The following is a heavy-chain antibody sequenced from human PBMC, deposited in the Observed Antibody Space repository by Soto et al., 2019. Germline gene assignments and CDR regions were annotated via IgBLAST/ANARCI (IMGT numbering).Heavy chain of an antibody. J-gene: IGHJ3*02. CDR1: GGTFSSYA. CDR2: IIPIFGTA. CDR3: ASRLGRGGAFDI. D-gene: IGHD3-16*01. V-gene: IGHV1-69*06. Sequence: QVRLVQSGAEVKKPGSSVKVSCKASGGTFSSYAISWVRQAPGQGVEWMGGIIPIFGTANYAQKFQGRVTITADKSTSTAYMELSSLRSEDTAVYYWASRLGRGGAFDIWGQGTMVTVSS.